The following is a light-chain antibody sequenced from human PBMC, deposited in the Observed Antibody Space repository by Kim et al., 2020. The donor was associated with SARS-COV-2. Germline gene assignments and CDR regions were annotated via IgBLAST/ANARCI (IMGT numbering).Light chain of an antibody. Sequence: QSVLTQPASVSGSPGQWITISCPGTTSDFGGLVSWYQQHPGKAPTLMIYEVSRRPSGVSNRFFGFKSGNTASLTISELQAEDEADYYCSSYTTSNTLVFGTGTKVTVL. V-gene: IGLV2-14*01. CDR3: SSYTTSNTLV. J-gene: IGLJ1*01. CDR1: TSDFGGL. CDR2: EVS.